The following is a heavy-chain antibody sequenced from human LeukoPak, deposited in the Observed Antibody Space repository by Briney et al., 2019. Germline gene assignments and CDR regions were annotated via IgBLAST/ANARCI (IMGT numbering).Heavy chain of an antibody. CDR3: ARGPPGGLRFLEWSSPLDY. CDR1: GYTFTGHY. J-gene: IGHJ4*02. D-gene: IGHD3-3*01. V-gene: IGHV1-2*02. CDR2: INPNSGGT. Sequence: ASVKVSCKASGYTFTGHYMHWVRQAPGQGLEWMGWINPNSGGTTYAQKFQGRVTMTRDTSISTAYMELSRLRSDDTAMYCCARGPPGGLRFLEWSSPLDYWGQGTLVTVSS.